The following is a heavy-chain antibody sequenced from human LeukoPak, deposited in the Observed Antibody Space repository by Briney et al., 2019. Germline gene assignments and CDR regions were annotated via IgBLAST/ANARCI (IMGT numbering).Heavy chain of an antibody. V-gene: IGHV3-53*01. D-gene: IGHD2-15*01. CDR3: ARDGRVGGGSSRFDY. CDR2: IYSGGST. CDR1: GFTVSSNY. J-gene: IGHJ4*02. Sequence: GGSLRLSCAASGFTVSSNYMSWVRQAPGKGLEWVSVIYSGGSTYYADSVKGRFTISRDNSKNTLYLQVNSLRAEDTAVYYCARDGRVGGGSSRFDYWGQGTLVTVSS.